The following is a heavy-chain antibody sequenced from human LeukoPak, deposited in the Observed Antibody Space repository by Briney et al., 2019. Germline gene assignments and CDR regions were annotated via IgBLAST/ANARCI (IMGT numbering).Heavy chain of an antibody. J-gene: IGHJ3*02. CDR2: MYYSGST. Sequence: SETLSLTCTVSGGSISSYYWSWIRQPPGKGLEWIGYMYYSGSTNYNPSLKSRVTISVDTSKNQFSLKLSSVTAADTAVYYCASRPSGSYSPFDIWGQGTMVTVSS. V-gene: IGHV4-59*01. CDR1: GGSISSYY. D-gene: IGHD1-26*01. CDR3: ASRPSGSYSPFDI.